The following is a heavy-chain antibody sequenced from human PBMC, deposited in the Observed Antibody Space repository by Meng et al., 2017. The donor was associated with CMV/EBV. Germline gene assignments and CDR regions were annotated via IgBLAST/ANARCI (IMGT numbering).Heavy chain of an antibody. V-gene: IGHV3-48*04. CDR3: ARWGFYYDSNGYYYDYYYYYGMDV. J-gene: IGHJ6*02. CDR1: GFTFSSYS. CDR2: ISSSSSTI. D-gene: IGHD3-22*01. Sequence: GESLKISCAASGFTFSSYSMNWVRQAPGKGLEWVSYISSSSSTIYYADSVKGRFTISRDNAKNSLYLQMNSLRAEDTAVYYCARWGFYYDSNGYYYDYYYYYGMDVWGQGTTVTVSS.